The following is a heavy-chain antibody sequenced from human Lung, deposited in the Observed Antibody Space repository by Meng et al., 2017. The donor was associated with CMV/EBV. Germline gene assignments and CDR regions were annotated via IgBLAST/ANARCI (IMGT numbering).Heavy chain of an antibody. V-gene: IGHV1-2*02. CDR2: INPKSGGT. D-gene: IGHD3-22*01. J-gene: IGHJ4*02. CDR1: GYTFTSYG. Sequence: ASXXVSXKPSGYTFTSYGISWVRQAPGQGLEWMGWINPKSGGTNFAQRFPGRVTMTRDTSISTVYMELRSLRSDDTAVYYCARALHVEYIDSSGYHDHWGQGTLVTVSS. CDR3: ARALHVEYIDSSGYHDH.